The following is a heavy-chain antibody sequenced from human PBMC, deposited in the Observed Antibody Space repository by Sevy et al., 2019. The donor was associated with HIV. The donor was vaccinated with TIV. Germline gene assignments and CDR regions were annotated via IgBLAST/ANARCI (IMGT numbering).Heavy chain of an antibody. CDR3: ATAPGYYDSAPFDY. D-gene: IGHD3-22*01. CDR2: IKSKIDGETT. V-gene: IGHV3-15*01. Sequence: GGSLRLSCAVSGFTFNNAWMNWVRQAPGTGLQWVGLIKSKIDGETTDDAAPVKGRFTIKRDDSKNTLYLQMNSLKIEVTAVYYCATAPGYYDSAPFDYWGPGTLVTVSS. J-gene: IGHJ4*02. CDR1: GFTFNNAW.